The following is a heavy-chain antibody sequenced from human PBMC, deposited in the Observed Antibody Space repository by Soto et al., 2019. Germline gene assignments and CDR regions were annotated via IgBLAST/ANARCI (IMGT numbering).Heavy chain of an antibody. D-gene: IGHD3-10*01. J-gene: IGHJ6*02. CDR2: IGTAGDT. CDR3: AGVYRGYYGSGSYIIDGMDV. Sequence: GGSLRLSCAASGFTFSSYDMHWVRQATGKGLEWVSAIGTAGDTYYPGSVKGRFTISRENAKNSLYLQMNSLRAEDTAVYYGAGVYRGYYGSGSYIIDGMDVWGQGTTVTVSS. CDR1: GFTFSSYD. V-gene: IGHV3-13*01.